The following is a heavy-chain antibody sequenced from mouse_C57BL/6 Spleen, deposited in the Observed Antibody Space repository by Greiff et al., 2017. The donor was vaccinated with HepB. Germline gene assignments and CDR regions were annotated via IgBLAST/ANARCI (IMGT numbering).Heavy chain of an antibody. CDR2: IYPGDGDT. CDR3: ARSGYYGSSFSYYFDY. CDR1: GYAFSSYW. D-gene: IGHD1-1*01. V-gene: IGHV1-80*01. J-gene: IGHJ2*01. Sequence: VQLQESGAELVKPGASVKISCKASGYAFSSYWMNWVKQRPGKGLEWIGQIYPGDGDTNYNGKFTGKATLTADKSSSTAYMQLSSLTSEDSAVYFCARSGYYGSSFSYYFDYWGQGTTLTVSS.